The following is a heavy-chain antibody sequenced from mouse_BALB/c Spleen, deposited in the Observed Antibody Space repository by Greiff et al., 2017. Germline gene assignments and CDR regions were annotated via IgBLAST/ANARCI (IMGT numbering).Heavy chain of an antibody. D-gene: IGHD1-1*01. V-gene: IGHV2-9*02. CDR3: AREYYYGSSYYFDY. CDR2: IWAGGST. CDR1: GFSLTSYG. Sequence: VQLQQSGPGLVAPSQSLSITCTVSGFSLTSYGVHWVRQPPGKGLEWLGVIWAGGSTNYNSALMSRLSISKDNSKSQVFLKMNSLQTDDTAMYYCAREYYYGSSYYFDYWGQGTTLTVSS. J-gene: IGHJ2*01.